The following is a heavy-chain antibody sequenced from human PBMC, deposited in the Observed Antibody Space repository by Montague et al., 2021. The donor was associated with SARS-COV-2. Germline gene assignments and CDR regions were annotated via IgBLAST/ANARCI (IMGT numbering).Heavy chain of an antibody. CDR3: ARGWGGTYSDDAFDI. CDR2: FYHSGSI. Sequence: TLSLTCSVSGGSIRSGGYSWSWIRQPPGKGLEWIGYFYHSGSIYYNPSLKSRVTISVDGSKNHFSLKLTSVTAADTAVYYCARGWGGTYSDDAFDIWGQGIMVTVSS. CDR1: GGSIRSGGYS. D-gene: IGHD1-26*01. J-gene: IGHJ3*02. V-gene: IGHV4-30-2*01.